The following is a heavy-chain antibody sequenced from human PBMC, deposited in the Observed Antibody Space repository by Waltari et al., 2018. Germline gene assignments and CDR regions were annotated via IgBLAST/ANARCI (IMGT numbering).Heavy chain of an antibody. CDR1: GFTFSSYA. CDR2: ISYDGSNK. D-gene: IGHD3-10*01. V-gene: IGHV3-30-3*01. CDR3: ARGVTMVRGVCDY. Sequence: QVQLVESGGGVVQPGRSLRLSCAASGFTFSSYAMHWVRPAPGKGLEWVAVISYDGSNKYYADSVKGRFTISRDNSKNTLYLQMNSLRAEDTAVYYCARGVTMVRGVCDYWGQGTLVTVSS. J-gene: IGHJ4*02.